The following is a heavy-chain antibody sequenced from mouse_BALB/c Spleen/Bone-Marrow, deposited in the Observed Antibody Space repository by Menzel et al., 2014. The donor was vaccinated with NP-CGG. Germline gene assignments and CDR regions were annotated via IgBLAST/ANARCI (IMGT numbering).Heavy chain of an antibody. CDR3: ARRTTTVVATDY. D-gene: IGHD1-1*01. CDR1: GYTFTSYW. J-gene: IGHJ2*01. V-gene: IGHV1S81*02. CDR2: INPSNGRT. Sequence: VQLQESGAELVKPGASVKLSCKASGYTFTSYWMHWVKQRPGQGLEWIGEINPSNGRTNYNEKFMSKATLTVDKSSSTAYMQLSSLTSEDSAVYYCARRTTTVVATDYWGQGTTLTVSS.